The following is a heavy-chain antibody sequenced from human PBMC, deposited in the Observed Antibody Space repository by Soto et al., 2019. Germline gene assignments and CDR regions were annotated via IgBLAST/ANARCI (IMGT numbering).Heavy chain of an antibody. V-gene: IGHV3-48*03. J-gene: IGHJ6*02. Sequence: GWSLRLSCASSVFTFISYEMNWVRQAPGKGLKWVSYISSSGSTIYYADSVKGRFTISRDNAKNSLYLQMNSLRAEDTAVYYCARDHKGGYYYYGMDVWGQGTTVTVSS. CDR3: ARDHKGGYYYYGMDV. CDR1: VFTFISYE. CDR2: ISSSGSTI.